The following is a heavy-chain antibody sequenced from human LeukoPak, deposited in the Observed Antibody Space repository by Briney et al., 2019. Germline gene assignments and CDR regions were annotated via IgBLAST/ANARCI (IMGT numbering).Heavy chain of an antibody. J-gene: IGHJ4*02. CDR1: GVSISSNGYY. CDR2: IYYSGST. D-gene: IGHD4-17*01. Sequence: SETLSLTCTVSGVSISSNGYYWGWIRQPPGKGLEWTGSIYYSGSTYYNPSLKSRVTISVDTSKNQFSLKLSSITAADTAVYFCARRDGAIDYWGQGTLVTVSS. CDR3: ARRDGAIDY. V-gene: IGHV4-39*01.